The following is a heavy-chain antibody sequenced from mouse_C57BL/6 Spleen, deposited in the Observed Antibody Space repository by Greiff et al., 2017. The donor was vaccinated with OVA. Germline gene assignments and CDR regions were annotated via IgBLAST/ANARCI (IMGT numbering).Heavy chain of an antibody. Sequence: VQLQQSGPELVKPGASVKISCKASGYTFTDYYMNWVKQSHGKSLEWIGDINPNNGGTSYNQKFKGKATLTVDKSSSTAYMELRSLTSEDSAVYYCARQLRLPAMDYWGQGTSVTVSS. CDR1: GYTFTDYY. J-gene: IGHJ4*01. D-gene: IGHD3-2*02. V-gene: IGHV1-26*01. CDR3: ARQLRLPAMDY. CDR2: INPNNGGT.